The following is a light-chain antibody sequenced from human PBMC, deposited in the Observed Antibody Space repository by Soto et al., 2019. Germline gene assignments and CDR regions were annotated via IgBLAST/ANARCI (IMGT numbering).Light chain of an antibody. CDR2: RNS. CDR1: SSNIGSNY. V-gene: IGLV1-47*01. CDR3: AAWDDSLSGGV. Sequence: QAVVTQPPSASGTPGQRVTISCSGSSSNIGSNYVYWYQQLPGTAPKLLIYRNSQRPSGVPDRFSGSKSGTSASLGISGLRSEDEADYYCAAWDDSLSGGVLGGGTQLTVL. J-gene: IGLJ7*01.